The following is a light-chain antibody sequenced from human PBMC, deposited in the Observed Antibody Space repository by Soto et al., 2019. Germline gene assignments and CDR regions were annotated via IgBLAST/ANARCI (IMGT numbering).Light chain of an antibody. Sequence: QSALTQPASVSGSPGQSITISCTGTSSDVGDYNYVSWYQHHPGEAPKLMIYDVSNRPSGVSNRFSGSKSGNTASLTISGLQAEDEADYYCSSYTSSTTRVFGGGTKLTV. CDR1: SSDVGDYNY. V-gene: IGLV2-14*03. CDR3: SSYTSSTTRV. J-gene: IGLJ3*02. CDR2: DVS.